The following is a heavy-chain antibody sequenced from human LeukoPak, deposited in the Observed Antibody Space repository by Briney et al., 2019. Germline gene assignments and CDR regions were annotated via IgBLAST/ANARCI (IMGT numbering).Heavy chain of an antibody. CDR3: ARDPEQWLVRNWFDP. J-gene: IGHJ5*02. CDR2: ISAYNGNT. V-gene: IGHV1-18*01. D-gene: IGHD6-19*01. CDR1: GYTFTTYG. Sequence: ASVKVSCKASGYTFTTYGISWVRQAPGQGLEWMGWISAYNGNTNYAQKFQGRVTMTTDTSTSTAYMELRSLRSDDTAVYYCARDPEQWLVRNWFDPWGQGTLVTVPS.